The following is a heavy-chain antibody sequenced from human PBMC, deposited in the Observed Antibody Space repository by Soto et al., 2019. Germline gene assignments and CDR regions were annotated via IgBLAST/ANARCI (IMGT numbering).Heavy chain of an antibody. D-gene: IGHD6-13*01. V-gene: IGHV4-31*03. CDR1: GGSISSGGYY. Sequence: QVQLQESGPGLVKPSQTLSLTCTVSGGSISSGGYYWSWIRQHPGKGLEWIGYIYYSGSTYYNPSLKSRVTISVDTSKNQFSLKLRSVTAADTAVYYCAREKIGIAAAGNVKWFDPWGQGTLVTVSS. J-gene: IGHJ5*02. CDR2: IYYSGST. CDR3: AREKIGIAAAGNVKWFDP.